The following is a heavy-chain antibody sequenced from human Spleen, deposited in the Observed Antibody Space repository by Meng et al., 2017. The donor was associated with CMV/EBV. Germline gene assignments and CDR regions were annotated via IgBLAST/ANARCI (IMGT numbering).Heavy chain of an antibody. CDR2: ISYTGNT. D-gene: IGHD3-16*02. CDR1: GAGHF. J-gene: IGHJ4*02. CDR3: ARGGRDDFNWGSYRAFFDH. V-gene: IGHV4-31*02. Sequence: GAGHFWSWVRQHQVKGMELMGYISYTGNTYYSQSRESRISVSVDTSMNQFSLKLRSVTAADAAVYFCARGGRDDFNWGSYRAFFDHWGQGILVTVSS.